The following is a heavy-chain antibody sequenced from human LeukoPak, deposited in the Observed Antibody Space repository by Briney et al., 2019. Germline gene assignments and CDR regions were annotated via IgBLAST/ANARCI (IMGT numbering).Heavy chain of an antibody. CDR1: GFTFSTYG. J-gene: IGHJ5*02. V-gene: IGHV3-30*18. Sequence: GGSLRLSCAASGFTFSTYGMHWVRQSPGKGLEWVTVISYDGSNKYYADSVKGRFTISRDNSKNTLCLEMNSLRTEDTAVYFCAKEHMVRGVIFWFDPWGQGTPVTVSS. D-gene: IGHD3-10*01. CDR3: AKEHMVRGVIFWFDP. CDR2: ISYDGSNK.